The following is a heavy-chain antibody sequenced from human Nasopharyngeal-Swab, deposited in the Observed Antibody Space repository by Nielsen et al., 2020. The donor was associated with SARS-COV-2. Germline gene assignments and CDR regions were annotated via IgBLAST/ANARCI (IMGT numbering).Heavy chain of an antibody. D-gene: IGHD1-26*01. Sequence: IRQPPGKGLEWIGYIYYSGSTNYNPPLKSRVTISVDTSKNQFSLKLSSVTAADTAVYYCTRGIVGATDWGGWFDPWGQGTLVTVSS. J-gene: IGHJ5*02. CDR2: IYYSGST. V-gene: IGHV4-59*01. CDR3: TRGIVGATDWGGWFDP.